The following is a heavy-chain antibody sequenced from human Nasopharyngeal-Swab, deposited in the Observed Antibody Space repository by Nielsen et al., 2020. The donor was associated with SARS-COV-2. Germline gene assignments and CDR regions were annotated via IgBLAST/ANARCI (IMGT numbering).Heavy chain of an antibody. J-gene: IGHJ6*02. CDR3: ARDGLDYDFWSAYFMDV. V-gene: IGHV3-21*01. CDR2: ISSSSSYI. D-gene: IGHD3-3*01. CDR1: GFTFNNYN. Sequence: GGSLRLSCAASGFTFNNYNFNWVRQAPGKGLEWFSSISSSSSYIYYADSVKGRFTISRDNAKTSLYLQMNSLRAEDTAVYYCARDGLDYDFWSAYFMDVWGQGTTVTVSS.